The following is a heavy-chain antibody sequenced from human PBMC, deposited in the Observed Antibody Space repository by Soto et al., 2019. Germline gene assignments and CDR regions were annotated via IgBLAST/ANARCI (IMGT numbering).Heavy chain of an antibody. Sequence: QITLKESGPTLVKPTQTLTLTCTFSGFSLSSTRAAVGWIRQPPGKALEWLALIYWDDDKRYSPFLKSRLTITKDTSKNQVVLTMTNMDPVDTATYYCAHSVVAGLGYYFDYWGQGTLVTVSS. CDR3: AHSVVAGLGYYFDY. CDR2: IYWDDDK. V-gene: IGHV2-5*02. CDR1: GFSLSSTRAA. D-gene: IGHD6-19*01. J-gene: IGHJ4*02.